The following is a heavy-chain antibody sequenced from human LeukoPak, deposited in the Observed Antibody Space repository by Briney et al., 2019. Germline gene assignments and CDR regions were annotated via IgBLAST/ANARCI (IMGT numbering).Heavy chain of an antibody. CDR2: IIPILGIA. Sequence: VASVKVSCKASGGTFSSYAISWVRQAPGQGLEWMGRIIPILGIANYAQKFQGRVTITADKSTSTAYMELSSLRSEDTAVYYCARHYCSSTSCYVRGNYWGQGTLVTVSS. D-gene: IGHD2-2*01. J-gene: IGHJ4*02. CDR1: GGTFSSYA. CDR3: ARHYCSSTSCYVRGNY. V-gene: IGHV1-69*04.